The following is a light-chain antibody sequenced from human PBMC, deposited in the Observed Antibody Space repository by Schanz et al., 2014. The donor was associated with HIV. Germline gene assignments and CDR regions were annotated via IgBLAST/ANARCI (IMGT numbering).Light chain of an antibody. CDR3: QSYDSSLSGYV. V-gene: IGLV1-40*01. J-gene: IGLJ1*01. CDR2: GNT. Sequence: QSVLTQPPSVSGAPGQRVTISCTGSNSNIGANFDVHWYQQFPGTAPKLLIYGNTNRPSGVPDRFSGSKSGPSASLAITGLQAEDEADYYCQSYDSSLSGYVFGSGTKLTVL. CDR1: NSNIGANFD.